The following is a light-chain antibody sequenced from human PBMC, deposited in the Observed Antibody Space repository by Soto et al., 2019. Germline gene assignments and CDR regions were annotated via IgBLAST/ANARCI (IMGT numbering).Light chain of an antibody. J-gene: IGLJ1*01. CDR3: SSYTSSSTYV. CDR2: DVI. Sequence: QSALTQPASVSGSPGQSITISCTGASSDVGGYNYVSWYQQHPGKATKLMIYDVINRPSGVFNRFSGSKSGNTASLTISGLQAEDEADYYCSSYTSSSTYVFGTGTKVTVL. CDR1: SSDVGGYNY. V-gene: IGLV2-14*01.